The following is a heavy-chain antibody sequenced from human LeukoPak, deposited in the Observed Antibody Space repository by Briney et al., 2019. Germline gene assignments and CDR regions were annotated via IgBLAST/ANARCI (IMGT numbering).Heavy chain of an antibody. Sequence: PSETLSLTCTVSGYSISSGYYWGWIRQPPGKGLEWIGSIYHSGSTYYNPSLKSRVTISVDTSKNQFSLKLSSVIAADTAVYYCARTGGSFYFYYYMDVWGKGTTVTVSS. CDR2: IYHSGST. CDR1: GYSISSGYY. D-gene: IGHD1-26*01. J-gene: IGHJ6*03. V-gene: IGHV4-38-2*02. CDR3: ARTGGSFYFYYYMDV.